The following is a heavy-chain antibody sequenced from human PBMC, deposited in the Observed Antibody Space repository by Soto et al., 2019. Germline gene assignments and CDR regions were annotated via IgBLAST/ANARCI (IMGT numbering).Heavy chain of an antibody. Sequence: QVQLVQSGAEVKKPGSSVKVSCKASGGTFSSYAISWVRQAPGQGLEWMGGIIPIFGTANYAQKFQGRVTITADESTSTTYMELSSLRSEDTAVYYCARATAMVNYYYYYGMDVWGQGTTVTVSS. CDR2: IIPIFGTA. J-gene: IGHJ6*02. CDR1: GGTFSSYA. D-gene: IGHD5-18*01. V-gene: IGHV1-69*01. CDR3: ARATAMVNYYYYYGMDV.